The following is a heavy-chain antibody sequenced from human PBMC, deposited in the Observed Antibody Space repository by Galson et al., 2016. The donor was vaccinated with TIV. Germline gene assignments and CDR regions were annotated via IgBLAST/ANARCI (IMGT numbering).Heavy chain of an antibody. V-gene: IGHV4-31*03. D-gene: IGHD1-26*01. CDR2: IYDSGTT. CDR3: ARWAETGSYYDYFQH. CDR1: GGSISSGAYH. Sequence: TLSLTCSVYGGSISSGAYHWSWIRQHPGKALEWIGNIYDSGTTYSNPPLQSRVTISVDTSQNQFSLKLSSVTAADTAVYYCARWAETGSYYDYFQHWGQGTLVTVSA. J-gene: IGHJ1*01.